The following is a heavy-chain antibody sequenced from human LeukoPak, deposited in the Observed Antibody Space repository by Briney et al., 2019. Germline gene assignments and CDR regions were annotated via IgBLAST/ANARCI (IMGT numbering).Heavy chain of an antibody. CDR2: ISHTGSI. V-gene: IGHV4-4*02. Sequence: LETLSLTCVVSGASITSRIWWSWVRQPPGKGLEWIGEISHTGSIDYTPSLKSRATISLDKSKNQLSLNLISVTAADTAMYYCARDNERRLTAAGTAAFDLWGRGTLVTVSS. CDR1: GASITSRIW. D-gene: IGHD6-13*01. CDR3: ARDNERRLTAAGTAAFDL. J-gene: IGHJ2*01.